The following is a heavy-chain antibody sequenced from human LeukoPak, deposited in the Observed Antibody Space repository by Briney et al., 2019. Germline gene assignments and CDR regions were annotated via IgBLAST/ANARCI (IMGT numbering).Heavy chain of an antibody. CDR1: GGSFSGYY. J-gene: IGHJ4*02. CDR3: ARGLGLSRANYFDF. CDR2: VNHSGVT. Sequence: SETLSLTCAVYGGSFSGYYWSWIRHSPGPRLHLIGEVNHSGVTDYNQSLESRVTISVDTSKSQFSLKLNSVTAADTAVYYCARGLGLSRANYFDFWGQGTLVTVSS. D-gene: IGHD3-16*01. V-gene: IGHV4-34*01.